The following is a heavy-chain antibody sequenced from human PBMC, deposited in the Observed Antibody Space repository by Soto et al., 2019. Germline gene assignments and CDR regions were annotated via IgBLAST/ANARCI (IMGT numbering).Heavy chain of an antibody. D-gene: IGHD5-12*01. Sequence: GASVKVSCKASGYTFTGYYMHWVRQAPGQGLEWMGWINPNSGGTNYAQKFQCWVTMTRDTSISTAYMELSRLRSEDAAVYYCARDSVDIVATIRGPYYYYYGMDVWGQGTTVTVSS. CDR3: ARDSVDIVATIRGPYYYYYGMDV. CDR1: GYTFTGYY. V-gene: IGHV1-2*04. J-gene: IGHJ6*02. CDR2: INPNSGGT.